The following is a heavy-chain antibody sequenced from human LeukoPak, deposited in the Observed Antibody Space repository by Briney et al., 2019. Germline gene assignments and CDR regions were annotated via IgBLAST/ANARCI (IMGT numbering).Heavy chain of an antibody. CDR1: GYTFTSYG. Sequence: EASVTVSFKASGYTFTSYGISWVRQAPGQGLEWMGWISAYNGNTNYAQKLQGRVTMTTDTSTSTAYMELRSLRSDDTAVYYCARGQELVATMPFDYWGQGTLVTVSS. CDR3: ARGQELVATMPFDY. CDR2: ISAYNGNT. D-gene: IGHD5-12*01. J-gene: IGHJ4*02. V-gene: IGHV1-18*01.